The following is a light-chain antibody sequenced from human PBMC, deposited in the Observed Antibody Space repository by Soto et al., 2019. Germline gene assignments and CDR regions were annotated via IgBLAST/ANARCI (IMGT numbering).Light chain of an antibody. J-gene: IGLJ1*01. CDR3: CSYTSSRTYG. V-gene: IGLV2-14*01. CDR2: EVT. Sequence: QSVLTQPASVSGSPGQSITISCTGTSSDVGAYIYVSWYQHHPGKAPKVMIYEVTNRPSGVSDRFSGSKSGNTASLTISGLQADDEADYYCCSYTSSRTYGFGTGTKATVL. CDR1: SSDVGAYIY.